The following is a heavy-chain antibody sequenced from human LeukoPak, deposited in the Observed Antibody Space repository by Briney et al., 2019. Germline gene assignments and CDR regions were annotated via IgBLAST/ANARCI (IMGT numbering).Heavy chain of an antibody. J-gene: IGHJ4*02. D-gene: IGHD1-7*01. V-gene: IGHV3-48*04. Sequence: GGSLRLPCAASGFTFSSFSMNWVRQAPGKGLEWVSYIRSSGTGTDYTGSVKGRFTISRDNAKNSLYLQMNSLRAEDTAVYYCARMNYVSSGWGAPFDYWGQGTLVTVSS. CDR3: ARMNYVSSGWGAPFDY. CDR1: GFTFSSFS. CDR2: IRSSGTGT.